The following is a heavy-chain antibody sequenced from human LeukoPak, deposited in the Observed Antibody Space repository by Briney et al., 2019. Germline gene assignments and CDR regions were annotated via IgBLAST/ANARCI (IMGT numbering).Heavy chain of an antibody. CDR3: ARGGSGWYEGDY. CDR1: AFTFSIYW. D-gene: IGHD6-19*01. J-gene: IGHJ4*02. CDR2: IKQDGSEK. Sequence: GGSLRLSCAASAFTFSIYWMSWVRQAPGKGLEWVANIKQDGSEKYYVDSGKGRFTISRDNAKNSLYLQMNSLRAEDTAVYYCARGGSGWYEGDYWGQGTLVTVSS. V-gene: IGHV3-7*01.